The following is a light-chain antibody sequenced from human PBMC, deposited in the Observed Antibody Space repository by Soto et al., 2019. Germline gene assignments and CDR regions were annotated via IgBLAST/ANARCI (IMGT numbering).Light chain of an antibody. CDR3: QQRNIWPPVT. CDR2: GAF. V-gene: IGKV3-11*01. J-gene: IGKJ5*01. CDR1: PSVTNY. Sequence: PVERATLSCRSSPSVTNYLAWYQKKPGQPPRLLIYGAFNRAAGIPARFSGSGSGTDFTLTIGSLEPEDSAVYYCQQRNIWPPVTFGQGTRLEIK.